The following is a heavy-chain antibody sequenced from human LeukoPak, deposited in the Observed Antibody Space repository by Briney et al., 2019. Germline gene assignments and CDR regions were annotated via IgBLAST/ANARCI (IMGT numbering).Heavy chain of an antibody. D-gene: IGHD3-3*01. CDR2: IIPIFGTA. CDR3: ARDGYDFWSGYPKYNWFDP. Sequence: GVSVKVSCKASGGTFSSYAISWVRQAPGQGLEWMGGIIPIFGTANYAQKFQGRVTITADESTSTAYMELSSLRSEDTAVYYCARDGYDFWSGYPKYNWFDPWGQGTLVTVSS. CDR1: GGTFSSYA. V-gene: IGHV1-69*13. J-gene: IGHJ5*02.